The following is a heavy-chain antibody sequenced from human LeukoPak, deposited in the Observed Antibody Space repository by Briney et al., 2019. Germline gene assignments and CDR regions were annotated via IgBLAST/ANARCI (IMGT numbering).Heavy chain of an antibody. Sequence: SETLSLTCTVSGGSISSYYWSWIRQPPGKGLEWIGYIYYSGSTNYNPSLKSRVTISVDTSKNQFSLRLSSVTAADTAVYYCARLDGYNYLQHWGQGTLVTVSS. V-gene: IGHV4-59*12. CDR3: ARLDGYNYLQH. CDR1: GGSISSYY. J-gene: IGHJ1*01. CDR2: IYYSGST. D-gene: IGHD5-24*01.